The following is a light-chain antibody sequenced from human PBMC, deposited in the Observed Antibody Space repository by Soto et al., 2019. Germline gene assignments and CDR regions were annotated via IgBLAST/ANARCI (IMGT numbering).Light chain of an antibody. J-gene: IGLJ3*02. CDR2: EVS. Sequence: QSALTQPPSVSGSPGQSVTISCTGTSSDVGGYNRVSWYQQPPGTAPKLMIYEVSNRPSGVPDRFSGSKSGSTASLTISGLQAEDEADYYCSSYTSSSTFLWVFGGGTKLTVL. CDR1: SSDVGGYNR. CDR3: SSYTSSSTFLWV. V-gene: IGLV2-18*02.